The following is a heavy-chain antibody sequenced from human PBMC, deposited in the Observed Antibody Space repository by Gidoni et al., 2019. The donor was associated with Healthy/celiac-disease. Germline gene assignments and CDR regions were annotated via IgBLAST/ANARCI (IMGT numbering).Heavy chain of an antibody. CDR3: ARALAVAGTGNAFDI. CDR1: GGSISSYY. Sequence: QLQLQESGPGLVKPSETLSLTCPVPGGSISSYYWSWIRQPPGKGLEWIGYIYYSGSTNYNPSLKSRVTISVDTSKNQFSLKLSSVTAADTAVYYCARALAVAGTGNAFDIWGQGTMVTVSS. J-gene: IGHJ3*02. CDR2: IYYSGST. D-gene: IGHD6-19*01. V-gene: IGHV4-59*01.